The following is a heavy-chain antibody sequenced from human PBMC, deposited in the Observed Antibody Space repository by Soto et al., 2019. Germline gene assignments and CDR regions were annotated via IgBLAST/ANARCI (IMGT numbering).Heavy chain of an antibody. V-gene: IGHV4-34*01. Sequence: PSETLSLTCAVYGGSFSGYYWSWIRQPPGKGLEWIGEINHSGSTNYNPSLKSRVTISVDTSKNQFSLKLSSVTAADTAVYYCARRRYSSSWYGTRFDYWGQGTLVTVSS. D-gene: IGHD6-13*01. CDR2: INHSGST. CDR1: GGSFSGYY. J-gene: IGHJ4*02. CDR3: ARRRYSSSWYGTRFDY.